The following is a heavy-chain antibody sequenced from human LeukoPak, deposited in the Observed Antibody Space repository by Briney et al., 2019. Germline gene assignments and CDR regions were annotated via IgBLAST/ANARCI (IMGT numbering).Heavy chain of an antibody. CDR2: IIPILGIA. Sequence: GASVKVSCKASGGTFSSYAISWVRQAPGQGLEWMGRIIPILGIATYAQKFQGRVTITADKSTSTAYMELSSLRSEDTAVYYCARDRVSGSSWLDYWGQGTLVTVSS. V-gene: IGHV1-69*04. CDR3: ARDRVSGSSWLDY. D-gene: IGHD6-13*01. J-gene: IGHJ4*02. CDR1: GGTFSSYA.